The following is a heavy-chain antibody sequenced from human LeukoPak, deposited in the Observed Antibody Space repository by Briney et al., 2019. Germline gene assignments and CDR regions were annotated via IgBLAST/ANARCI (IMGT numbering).Heavy chain of an antibody. CDR3: ARDKKRYDFWSGYYTFGAPFDY. CDR1: GVSFSGYY. V-gene: IGHV4-34*01. J-gene: IGHJ4*02. CDR2: INHSGST. D-gene: IGHD3-3*01. Sequence: TASETLSLTCAVYGVSFSGYYWSWIRQPPGKGLEWIGEINHSGSTNYNPSLKSRATISVDTSKNQFSLKLSSVTAADTAVYYCARDKKRYDFWSGYYTFGAPFDYWGQGTLVTVSS.